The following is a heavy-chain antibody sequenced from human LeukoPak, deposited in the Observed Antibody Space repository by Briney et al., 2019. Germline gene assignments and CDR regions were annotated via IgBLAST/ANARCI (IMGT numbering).Heavy chain of an antibody. CDR3: ARDLVTVTKGFDI. CDR1: GDSFSRRY. Sequence: PSETLSLTCGVSGDSFSRRYWTWIRQSPGKGLEWIGYISYIGSTNYNPSLKSRVTISIDTSKNQFSLKLSSVTAADTAVYYCARDLVTVTKGFDIWGQGTMVSVSS. CDR2: ISYIGST. V-gene: IGHV4-59*11. D-gene: IGHD4-17*01. J-gene: IGHJ3*02.